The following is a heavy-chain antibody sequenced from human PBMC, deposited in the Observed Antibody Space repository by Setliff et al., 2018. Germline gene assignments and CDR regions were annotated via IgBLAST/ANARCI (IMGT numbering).Heavy chain of an antibody. CDR3: ARHIAGYADGHYTATYSYYYMDV. V-gene: IGHV5-51*01. D-gene: IGHD4-17*01. CDR2: IYPGDSDI. CDR1: GYTFTQKW. Sequence: GESLKISCKGSGYTFTQKWIGWVRQMPGRGLEWMGVIYPGDSDIRYSPSFQGQVTISADKSINTAYLQWSSLKASDTATYYCARHIAGYADGHYTATYSYYYMDVWGQGTTVTVSS. J-gene: IGHJ6*03.